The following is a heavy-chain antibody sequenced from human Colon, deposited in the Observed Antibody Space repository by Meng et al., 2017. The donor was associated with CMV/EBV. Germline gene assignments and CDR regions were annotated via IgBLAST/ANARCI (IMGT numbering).Heavy chain of an antibody. CDR3: ARRFGEAYTDRHFDN. J-gene: IGHJ4*02. D-gene: IGHD3-16*01. Sequence: SSFTFSTYWMHWVRQAPGKGLVWVSRINGDGTITAYADSVKGRFTISRDNLKNTLYLQMNSLRAEDTAVYYCARRFGEAYTDRHFDNWGQGTLVTVSS. V-gene: IGHV3-74*01. CDR1: SFTFSTYW. CDR2: INGDGTIT.